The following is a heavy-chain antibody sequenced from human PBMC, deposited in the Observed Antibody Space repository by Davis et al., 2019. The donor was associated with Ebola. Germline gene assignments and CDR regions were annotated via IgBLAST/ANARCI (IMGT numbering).Heavy chain of an antibody. J-gene: IGHJ4*02. D-gene: IGHD1-1*01. CDR3: ARAQFPTTSDH. V-gene: IGHV1-24*01. CDR1: GYTLTELA. CDR2: FDPEDGET. Sequence: ASVKVSCKVSGYTLTELAMVWVRQAPGKGLEWMGGFDPEDGETIYAQKFQGRVTMTTDTSTSTAYMEVGSLRSDDTAVYYCARAQFPTTSDHWGQGTLVTVSS.